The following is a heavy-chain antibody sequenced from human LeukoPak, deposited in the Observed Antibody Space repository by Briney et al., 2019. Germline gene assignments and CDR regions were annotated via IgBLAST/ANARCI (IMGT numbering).Heavy chain of an antibody. CDR1: GFTVGSNY. V-gene: IGHV3-66*01. CDR3: ARATYYYDSSGPYYFDY. CDR2: IYSGGST. D-gene: IGHD3-22*01. Sequence: GGSLRLSCAASGFTVGSNYMSWVRQAPGKGLEWVSVIYSGGSTYYADSVKGRFTISRDNSKNTLYLQMNSLRAEDTAVYYCARATYYYDSSGPYYFDYWGQGTLVTVSS. J-gene: IGHJ4*02.